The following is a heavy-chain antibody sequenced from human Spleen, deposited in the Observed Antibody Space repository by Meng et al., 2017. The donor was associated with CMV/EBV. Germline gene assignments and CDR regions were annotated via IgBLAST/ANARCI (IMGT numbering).Heavy chain of an antibody. J-gene: IGHJ4*02. Sequence: KASGYSCNGYYRHWVRQAPGKGLEWMGWINPKTGGTYSTQRFQGRVTMTRDSSLSTAYMELGRLRSDDTAVYFCVRGGVLQFLEWLFFWGKGTLVTVSS. D-gene: IGHD3-3*01. V-gene: IGHV1-2*02. CDR1: GYSCNGYY. CDR2: INPKTGGT. CDR3: VRGGVLQFLEWLFF.